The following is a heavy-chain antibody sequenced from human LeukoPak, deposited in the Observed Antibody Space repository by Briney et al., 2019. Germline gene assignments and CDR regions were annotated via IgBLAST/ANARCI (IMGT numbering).Heavy chain of an antibody. CDR1: GGSISSSSYY. Sequence: SETLSLTCTVSGGSISSSSYYWGWIRQPPGKGLEWIGSIYSGGNTYYNPSLKSRVTISVDTSKNQFSLQLNSVTPEDTAVYYCARGDCSDGICRKDGPFDVWGQGTTVTVSS. J-gene: IGHJ3*01. V-gene: IGHV4-39*01. CDR3: ARGDCSDGICRKDGPFDV. D-gene: IGHD2-15*01. CDR2: IYSGGNT.